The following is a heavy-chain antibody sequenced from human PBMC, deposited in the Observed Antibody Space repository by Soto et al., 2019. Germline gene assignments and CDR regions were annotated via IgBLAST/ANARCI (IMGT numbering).Heavy chain of an antibody. CDR2: INPSGGST. J-gene: IGHJ3*02. D-gene: IGHD3-9*01. CDR1: GYTFTSYY. CDR3: ARDGKGVGDILTGYSAFDI. V-gene: IGHV1-46*03. Sequence: ASVKVSCKASGYTFTSYYMHWVRQAPGQGLEWMGIINPSGGSTSYAQKFQGRVTMTRDTSTSTVYMELSSLRSEDTAVYYCARDGKGVGDILTGYSAFDIWGQGTMVTVSS.